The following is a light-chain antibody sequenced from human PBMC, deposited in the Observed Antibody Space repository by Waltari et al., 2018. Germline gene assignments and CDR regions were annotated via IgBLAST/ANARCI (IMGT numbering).Light chain of an antibody. CDR2: RNK. V-gene: IGLV1-47*01. CDR1: SSNIGSNY. CDR3: AAWDDSLSGLWV. J-gene: IGLJ3*02. Sequence: QSVLTQPPSASGTPGQRVTISCSGSSSNIGSNYVYWYQQLPGTAPKLLIYRNKQRPSGVPVRFSGSKSGTSAALAISGLRSEDEADYYCAAWDDSLSGLWVFGGGTKLTVL.